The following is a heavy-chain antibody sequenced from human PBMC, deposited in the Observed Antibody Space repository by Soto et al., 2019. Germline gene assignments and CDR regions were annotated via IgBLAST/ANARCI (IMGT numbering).Heavy chain of an antibody. Sequence: SLRLSCAASGFTFSSYWMHWVRQAPGKGPVWVSRINSDGSSIGYADSVKGRFTISRDNAQNTLYLQMNSLRAEDTAVYYCASYRNAGGGLDYWGLGSLVTVSS. CDR2: INSDGSSI. D-gene: IGHD2-8*01. V-gene: IGHV3-74*01. CDR1: GFTFSSYW. J-gene: IGHJ4*02. CDR3: ASYRNAGGGLDY.